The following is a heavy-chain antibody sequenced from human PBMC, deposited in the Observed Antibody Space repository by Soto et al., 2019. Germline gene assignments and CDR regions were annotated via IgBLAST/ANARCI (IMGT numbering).Heavy chain of an antibody. CDR1: GFTFSTHA. D-gene: IGHD6-19*01. J-gene: IGHJ4*02. CDR2: IWSDGSNK. Sequence: GGSLRLSCAAAGFTFSTHAMHWVRQAPGKGLEWVAFIWSDGSNKYYADSVKGRATISRDNSKRTVDLQMNSLRAEDTAVYYCARDPPGSGWAFDYWGQGTLVTVAS. V-gene: IGHV3-33*01. CDR3: ARDPPGSGWAFDY.